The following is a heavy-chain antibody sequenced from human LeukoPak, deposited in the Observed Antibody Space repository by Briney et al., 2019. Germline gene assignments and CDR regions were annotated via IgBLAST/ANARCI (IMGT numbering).Heavy chain of an antibody. J-gene: IGHJ4*02. CDR3: ARGPNSNWSGLDF. V-gene: IGHV3-23*01. D-gene: IGHD6-6*01. CDR2: LSKGAANT. Sequence: GGSLRLSCAASGFSFSTHAMSWVRQAPGKGLEWVSTLSKGAANTYYADSVKGRFTVSRDNAKNTLYLQVNNLRAEDTAVYYCARGPNSNWSGLDFWGQGTLLTVSS. CDR1: GFSFSTHA.